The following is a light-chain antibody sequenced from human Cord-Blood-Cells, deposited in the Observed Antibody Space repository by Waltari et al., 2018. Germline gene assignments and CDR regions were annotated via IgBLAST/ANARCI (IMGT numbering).Light chain of an antibody. CDR3: CSYAGSYV. CDR1: SSDVGGYNY. J-gene: IGLJ1*01. Sequence: QSALTQPRSVSGSPGQSVTISCTGTSSDVGGYNYVSWYQHHPGKAPKFMIYDFSKRPSRVPARFSGSKSGNTASLTISGLQSEDEADYYCCSYAGSYVFGTGTKVTVL. CDR2: DFS. V-gene: IGLV2-11*01.